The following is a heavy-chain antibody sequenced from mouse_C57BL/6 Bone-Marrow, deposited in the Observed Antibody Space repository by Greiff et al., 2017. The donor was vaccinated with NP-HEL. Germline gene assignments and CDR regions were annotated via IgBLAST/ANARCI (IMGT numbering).Heavy chain of an antibody. J-gene: IGHJ1*03. Sequence: EVKLMESGEGLVKPGGSLKLSCAASGFTISSYAMSWVRQTPEKRLEWVAYISSGGDYIYYADTVKGRFTISRDNARNTLYLQMSSLKSEDTAMYYCTRENGNYEYFDVWGTGTTVTVSS. V-gene: IGHV5-9-1*02. CDR2: ISSGGDYI. D-gene: IGHD2-1*01. CDR1: GFTISSYA. CDR3: TRENGNYEYFDV.